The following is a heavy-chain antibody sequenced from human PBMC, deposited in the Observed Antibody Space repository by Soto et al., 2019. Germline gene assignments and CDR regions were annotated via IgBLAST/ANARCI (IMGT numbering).Heavy chain of an antibody. CDR3: ATHNWDLDP. V-gene: IGHV4-39*01. Sequence: PSETLSLTCTVSGGSIRSTTYYWGWIRQPPGKGLEWIASMYYSGRINYNPSLKGRVNISVDMSKNQFSLKLTSVTAADTAVYYCATHNWDLDPWGQGTLVTV. J-gene: IGHJ1*01. D-gene: IGHD1-7*01. CDR2: MYYSGRI. CDR1: GGSIRSTTYY.